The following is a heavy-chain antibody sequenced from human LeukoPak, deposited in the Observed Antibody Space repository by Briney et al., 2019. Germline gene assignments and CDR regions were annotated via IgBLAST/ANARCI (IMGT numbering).Heavy chain of an antibody. J-gene: IGHJ4*02. V-gene: IGHV1-8*01. D-gene: IGHD3-22*01. CDR2: MNPNSGNT. CDR1: GYTFTSYD. CDR3: ARGRHDSSGYYF. Sequence: LWASVKVSCKASGYTFTSYDINWVRQATGQGLEWMGWMNPNSGNTGYAQKFQGRVTMTRNTSISTAYMELSSLRSEDTAVYYCARGRHDSSGYYFWGQGTLATVSS.